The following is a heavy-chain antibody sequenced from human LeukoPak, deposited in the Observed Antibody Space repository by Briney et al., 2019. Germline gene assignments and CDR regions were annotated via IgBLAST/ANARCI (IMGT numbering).Heavy chain of an antibody. CDR2: IGAAGDT. J-gene: IGHJ4*02. V-gene: IGHV3-13*01. CDR3: ARGRASGSYLGSYYFDY. CDR1: GFTFSSYD. Sequence: GGSLRLSCAASGFTFSSYDMHWVRQATGKGLEWVSAIGAAGDTYYPGSVKGRFTISRENAKNSLYLQMNSLRAGDTAVYYCARGRASGSYLGSYYFDYWGQGTLVTVSS. D-gene: IGHD1-26*01.